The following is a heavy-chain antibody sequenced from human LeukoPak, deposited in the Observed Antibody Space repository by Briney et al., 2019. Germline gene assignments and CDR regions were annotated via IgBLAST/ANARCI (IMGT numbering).Heavy chain of an antibody. J-gene: IGHJ4*02. CDR2: IYYSGST. D-gene: IGHD3-10*01. CDR1: GGSISSHY. V-gene: IGHV4-59*11. CDR3: ASHTYYLSSGSFGH. Sequence: PSETLSLTCTVSGGSISSHYWSWIRQPPGKGLEWIGYIYYSGSTNYNPSLKSRVTISVDTSKNQFSLKLSSVTAADTAVYYCASHTYYLSSGSFGHWGQGTLVTVSS.